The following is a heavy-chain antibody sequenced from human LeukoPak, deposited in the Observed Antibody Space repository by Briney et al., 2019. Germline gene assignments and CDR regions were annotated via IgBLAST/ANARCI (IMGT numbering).Heavy chain of an antibody. D-gene: IGHD6-13*01. J-gene: IGHJ4*02. CDR1: GFTFSSYG. CDR2: ISYDGSNK. Sequence: GGSLRLSCAASGFTFSSYGMHWVRQAPGKGLEWVAVISYDGSNKYYADSVKGRFTTSRDNSKNTLYLQMNSLRAEDTAVYYCATGIAAAVGSVTSYWGQGTLVTVSS. V-gene: IGHV3-30*03. CDR3: ATGIAAAVGSVTSY.